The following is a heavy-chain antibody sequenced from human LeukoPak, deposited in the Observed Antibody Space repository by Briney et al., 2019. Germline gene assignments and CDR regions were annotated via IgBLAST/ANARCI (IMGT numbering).Heavy chain of an antibody. D-gene: IGHD4-17*01. CDR2: VYYSGST. J-gene: IGHJ2*01. V-gene: IGHV4-39*07. Sequence: SETLSLTCTVSGGSISTSSYYWGWIRQPPGKGLEWIGSVYYSGSTYYNPSLKSRVTISVDTSKNQFSLKLSSVTAADTAVYYCARDYGDIPPDWYYDLWGRGTLVTVSS. CDR1: GGSISTSSYY. CDR3: ARDYGDIPPDWYYDL.